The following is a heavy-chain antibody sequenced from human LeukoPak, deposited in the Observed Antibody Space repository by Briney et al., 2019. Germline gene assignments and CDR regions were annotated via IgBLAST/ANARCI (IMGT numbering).Heavy chain of an antibody. CDR1: GYTFTSYG. V-gene: IGHV1-18*01. J-gene: IGHJ5*02. CDR2: ISAYNGNT. Sequence: GASVKVSCKASGYTFTSYGISWVRQAPGQGLEWMGWISAYNGNTNYAQKLQGGVTMTTDTSTSTAYMELRSLRSDDTAVYYCARDGVTYDFWSGSNWFDPWGRGTLVTVSS. D-gene: IGHD3-3*01. CDR3: ARDGVTYDFWSGSNWFDP.